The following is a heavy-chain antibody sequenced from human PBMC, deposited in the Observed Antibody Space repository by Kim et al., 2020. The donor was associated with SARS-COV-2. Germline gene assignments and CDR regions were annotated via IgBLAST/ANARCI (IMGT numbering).Heavy chain of an antibody. CDR2: IGPSVATT. CDR1: GFTFGSHD. D-gene: IGHD7-27*01. CDR3: ARGLGTPDY. Sequence: GGSLRLSCAASGFTFGSHDMSWVRQAPGKGLEWVSSIGPSVATTFYADSVKGRFAISRDNSKNTLYLQMNSLRADDTALYFCARGLGTPDYFGQGALVT. J-gene: IGHJ4*02. V-gene: IGHV3-23*01.